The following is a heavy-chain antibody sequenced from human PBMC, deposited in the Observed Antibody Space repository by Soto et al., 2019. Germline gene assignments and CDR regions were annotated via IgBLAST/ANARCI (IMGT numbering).Heavy chain of an antibody. CDR1: GYTLTELS. D-gene: IGHD1-26*01. J-gene: IGHJ4*02. CDR3: ATVPILGGTREPAYYFDY. CDR2: FDPEDGET. Sequence: ASVKVSCKVSGYTLTELSMHWVRQAPGKGLEWMGGFDPEDGETIYAQKFQGRVTMTEDTSTDTAYMELSSLRSEDTAVYYCATVPILGGTREPAYYFDYWGQGTLVTVSS. V-gene: IGHV1-24*01.